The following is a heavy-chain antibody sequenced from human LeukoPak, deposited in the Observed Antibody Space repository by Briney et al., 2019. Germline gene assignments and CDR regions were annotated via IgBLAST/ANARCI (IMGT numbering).Heavy chain of an antibody. Sequence: SETLSPTRAVDGGSFSGFYWGWDRHPPRDGRGWDGETKQRGSTNYNPSLKSRVTISVDTSKNQFSLKLSSVTAADTAVYYCARHGHIVVVVAATPLRWFDPWGQGTLVTVSS. CDR2: TKQRGST. V-gene: IGHV4-34*01. CDR3: ARHGHIVVVVAATPLRWFDP. J-gene: IGHJ5*02. CDR1: GGSFSGFY. D-gene: IGHD2-15*01.